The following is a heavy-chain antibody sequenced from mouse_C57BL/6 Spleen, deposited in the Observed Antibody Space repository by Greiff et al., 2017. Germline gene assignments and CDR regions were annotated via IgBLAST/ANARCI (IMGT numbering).Heavy chain of an antibody. J-gene: IGHJ4*01. D-gene: IGHD2-4*01. Sequence: QVQLQQSGAELARPGASVKMSCKASGYTFTSYTMDWVKQRHGQGLEWIGYINPSSGYTKYNQKFKDKATLTADKSSSTAYMQLSSLTSEDSAVXYWARDDYDEGDYWGQGTSVTVPS. CDR2: INPSSGYT. CDR3: ARDDYDEGDY. CDR1: GYTFTSYT. V-gene: IGHV1-4*01.